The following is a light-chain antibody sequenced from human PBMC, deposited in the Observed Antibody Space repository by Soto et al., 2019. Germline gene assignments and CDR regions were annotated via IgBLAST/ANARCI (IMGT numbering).Light chain of an antibody. CDR2: GAS. Sequence: ETVMTQSAGTMSVSPRDRATVSCSASQSVYSSLAWYQQKPGQAPRLLIYGASTRATGIPARFSGSGSGTEFTLTISRLQSEDFAVYYCQQYNNWPPITFGQGTRLEIK. J-gene: IGKJ5*01. CDR1: QSVYSS. V-gene: IGKV3-15*01. CDR3: QQYNNWPPIT.